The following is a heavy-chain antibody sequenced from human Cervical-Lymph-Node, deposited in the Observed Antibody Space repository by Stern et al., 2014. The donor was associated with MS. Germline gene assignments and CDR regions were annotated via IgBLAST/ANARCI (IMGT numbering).Heavy chain of an antibody. J-gene: IGHJ4*02. CDR1: GFTFSSYA. D-gene: IGHD5-18*01. Sequence: VQLVQSGGGVVQPGRSLRLSCAASGFTFSSYAMHWVRQAPGKGLEWVAVISYDGSNKYYADSVKGRFTISRDNSKNTLYLQMNSLRAEDTAVYYCASIRGYSYGFDYWGQGTLVTVSS. CDR2: ISYDGSNK. CDR3: ASIRGYSYGFDY. V-gene: IGHV3-30*01.